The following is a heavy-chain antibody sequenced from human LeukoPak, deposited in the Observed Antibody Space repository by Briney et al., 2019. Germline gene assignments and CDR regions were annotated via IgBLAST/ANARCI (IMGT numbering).Heavy chain of an antibody. CDR1: GYTFTNYY. CDR2: INPSGSNT. CDR3: ARSGSSISCPRDY. V-gene: IGHV1-46*01. J-gene: IGHJ4*02. D-gene: IGHD2-2*01. Sequence: ASVKVSCKASGYTFTNYYMHWVRQAPGQGLEWMGIINPSGSNTSYAQKFQGRVTMTRDTSTSTVYMELSSLRSEDTAVYYCARSGSSISCPRDYWGQGTLVTVAS.